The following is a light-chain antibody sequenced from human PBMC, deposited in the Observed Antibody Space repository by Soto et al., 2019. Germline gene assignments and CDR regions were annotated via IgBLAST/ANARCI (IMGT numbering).Light chain of an antibody. J-gene: IGLJ1*01. Sequence: QSALTPPASVSGSPGQSITISCTGTSSDVVGYNYVSWYQQQSGKSSKFMIYDVSNRSSGVSNRFSGSKSCNTASLTISGLQAEDEADYYCCSYTTSNTRQIVFGTGTKVTVL. V-gene: IGLV2-14*01. CDR2: DVS. CDR1: SSDVVGYNY. CDR3: CSYTTSNTRQIV.